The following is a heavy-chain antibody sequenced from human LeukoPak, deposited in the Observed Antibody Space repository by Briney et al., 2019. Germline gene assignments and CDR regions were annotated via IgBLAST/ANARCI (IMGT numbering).Heavy chain of an antibody. CDR3: ARQGAGVRAFDI. D-gene: IGHD1-26*01. CDR1: GGSISSSSGY. Sequence: PSETLSLTCTVSGGSISSSSGYWGWIRQPPGKGLEWIGSIYYSGSTSYNPSLKSRVTISVDTSKNQFSLRLSSVTAADTAVYYCARQGAGVRAFDIWGQGTMVSVSS. J-gene: IGHJ3*02. CDR2: IYYSGST. V-gene: IGHV4-39*01.